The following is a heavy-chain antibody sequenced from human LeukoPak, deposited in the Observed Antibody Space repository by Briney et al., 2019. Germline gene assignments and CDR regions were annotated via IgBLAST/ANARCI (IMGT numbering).Heavy chain of an antibody. CDR2: IYPGDSDT. CDR3: ARRGEAMDPFDY. Sequence: HGESLKISCKDAGYSFTSYWLGWVRQMPGKGLEWMGIIYPGDSDTRYSRSFQGQVTISTDKSINTAYLQWSSLKASDTAIYYCARRGEAMDPFDYWGQGTLVTVSS. D-gene: IGHD5-18*01. J-gene: IGHJ4*02. V-gene: IGHV5-51*01. CDR1: GYSFTSYW.